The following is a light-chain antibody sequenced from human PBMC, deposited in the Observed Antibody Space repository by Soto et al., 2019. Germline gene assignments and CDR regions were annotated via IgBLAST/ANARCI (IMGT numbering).Light chain of an antibody. J-gene: IGKJ1*01. Sequence: EIVLTQSPGTLSVSPGERATLSCRASQSISSNHLAWYQQKPGQAPSLLMYGASSRATGIPDRFSGSGSGTDFTLTISRLELEDSAIYYCQQYVSWTFGQGTKVEIK. CDR2: GAS. CDR3: QQYVSWT. V-gene: IGKV3-20*01. CDR1: QSISSNH.